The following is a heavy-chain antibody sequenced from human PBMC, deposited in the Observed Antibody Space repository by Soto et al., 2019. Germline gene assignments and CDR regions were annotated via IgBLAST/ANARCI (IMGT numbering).Heavy chain of an antibody. V-gene: IGHV1-69*04. J-gene: IGHJ4*02. CDR3: ARDSATPFDY. D-gene: IGHD2-15*01. CDR1: GYTFSSYT. Sequence: SVKVSCKTSGYTFSSYTISWVRQAPGQGLEWMGRIIPILGIANYAQKFQGRVTITADKSTSTAYMELSSLRSEDTAVYYCARDSATPFDYWGQGTLVTVSS. CDR2: IIPILGIA.